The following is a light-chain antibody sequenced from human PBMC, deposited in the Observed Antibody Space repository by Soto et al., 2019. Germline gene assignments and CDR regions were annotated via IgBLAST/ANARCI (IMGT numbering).Light chain of an antibody. CDR3: QQSNSTPIT. V-gene: IGKV1-39*01. Sequence: DIQMTQSPSSLSASVGDRVSITCRASQSLSSYLNWYQQKPGKAPKLLIYAASSLQSGIPSRFSGSGSGTDFTLTISSLQPEDFATYYCQQSNSTPITFGQGTRLEI. J-gene: IGKJ5*01. CDR2: AAS. CDR1: QSLSSY.